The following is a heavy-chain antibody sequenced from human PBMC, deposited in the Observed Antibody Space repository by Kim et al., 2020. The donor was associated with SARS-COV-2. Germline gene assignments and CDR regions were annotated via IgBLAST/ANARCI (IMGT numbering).Heavy chain of an antibody. D-gene: IGHD2-2*01. CDR3: ASSEEVVVPAALYMGHN. CDR2: IIPIFGTA. V-gene: IGHV1-69*13. J-gene: IGHJ4*02. Sequence: SVKVSCKASGGTFSSYAISWVRQAPGQGLEWMGGIIPIFGTANYAQKFQGRVTITADESTSTAYMELSSLRSEDTAVYYCASSEEVVVPAALYMGHNWGQGTLVTVSS. CDR1: GGTFSSYA.